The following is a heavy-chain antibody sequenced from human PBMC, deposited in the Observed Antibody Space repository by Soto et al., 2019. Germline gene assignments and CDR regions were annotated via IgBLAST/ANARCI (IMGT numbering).Heavy chain of an antibody. V-gene: IGHV3-74*03. CDR3: ASDLGGPDY. D-gene: IGHD3-16*01. Sequence: PEGSLRLSCAASDFSLSPYWMHWVRQVPGRGLEWVARLSSDGFGAAYADSVKGRFFISRDIARNTLSLQMNSLRADDTAVYYCASDLGGPDYWGRGTSVTVSS. J-gene: IGHJ4*02. CDR2: LSSDGFGA. CDR1: DFSLSPYW.